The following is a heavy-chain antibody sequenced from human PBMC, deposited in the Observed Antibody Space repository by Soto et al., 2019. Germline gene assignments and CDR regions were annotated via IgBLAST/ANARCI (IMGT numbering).Heavy chain of an antibody. CDR1: GASITSGGYY. V-gene: IGHV4-31*03. J-gene: IGHJ5*02. Sequence: QVQLQEPGPRLVKPSQTLSLTCTVSGASITSGGYYWSWIRQHPGKGLEWIGYIYHSGTTYYNPSLKSRVTISVDTSKIQFSLKPTSVTAADTAVYYCARVRGNPLLGWFDPWGQGTLVTVSS. CDR3: ARVRGNPLLGWFDP. D-gene: IGHD2-2*01. CDR2: IYHSGTT.